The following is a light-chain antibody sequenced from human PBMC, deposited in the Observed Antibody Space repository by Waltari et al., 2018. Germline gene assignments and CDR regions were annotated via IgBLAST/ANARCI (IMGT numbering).Light chain of an antibody. V-gene: IGLV2-23*02. J-gene: IGLJ3*02. CDR3: CSFTTSTTWV. Sequence: QSALTQPASVSGSPGQSITISCTGTSSDVGSYNFLSWFQQHPGKAPKVILSEVNKRPSGISNRFSGSKSGNTASLTISGLQAEDEADYYCCSFTTSTTWVFGGGTKLTVL. CDR2: EVN. CDR1: SSDVGSYNF.